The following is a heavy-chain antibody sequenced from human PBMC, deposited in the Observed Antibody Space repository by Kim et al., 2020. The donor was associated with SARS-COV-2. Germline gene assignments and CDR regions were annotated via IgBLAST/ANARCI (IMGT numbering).Heavy chain of an antibody. Sequence: GGSLRLSCAASGFTFGTYAMNWVRQAPGKGLESVSGFTGSSSLVYYADSVKGRFTISRDNSRNTLYLQMNNLRTEDTAIYYCAKDRRPDGKWEVDFWGRGTLVTVSS. V-gene: IGHV3-23*01. CDR1: GFTFGTYA. CDR3: AKDRRPDGKWEVDF. J-gene: IGHJ4*02. D-gene: IGHD1-26*01. CDR2: FTGSSSLV.